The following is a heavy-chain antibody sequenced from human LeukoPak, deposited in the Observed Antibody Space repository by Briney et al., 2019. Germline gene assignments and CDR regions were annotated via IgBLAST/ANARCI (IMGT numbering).Heavy chain of an antibody. J-gene: IGHJ5*02. D-gene: IGHD2-2*01. CDR3: AREPAAAPRDGPLRRFDP. Sequence: PGGSLRLSCAASGFAFSDYYMSWIRQAPGKGLEWVSYISSSGSTIYYADSVKGRFTISRDNAKNSLYLQMNSLRAEDTAVYYCAREPAAAPRDGPLRRFDPWGQGTLVTVSS. CDR2: ISSSGSTI. CDR1: GFAFSDYY. V-gene: IGHV3-11*01.